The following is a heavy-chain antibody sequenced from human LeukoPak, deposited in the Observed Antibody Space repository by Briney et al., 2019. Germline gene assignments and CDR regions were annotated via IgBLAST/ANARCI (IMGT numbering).Heavy chain of an antibody. Sequence: PSETLSLTCAVYGGSFSGYYWSWIRQPPGKGLEWIGEINHSGSTNYNPSLKRRVTISVDTPKNQFSLKLSSVTAADTAVYYCARVKRIFGVDNYFDFWGQGTLVTVSS. CDR1: GGSFSGYY. D-gene: IGHD3-3*01. V-gene: IGHV4-34*01. CDR3: ARVKRIFGVDNYFDF. J-gene: IGHJ4*02. CDR2: INHSGST.